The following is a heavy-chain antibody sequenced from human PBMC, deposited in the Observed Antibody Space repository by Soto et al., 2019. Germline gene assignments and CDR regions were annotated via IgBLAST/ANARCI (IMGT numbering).Heavy chain of an antibody. CDR3: AKTRYDFWSGYYASDDYYYMDV. CDR2: IITIIGIA. J-gene: IGHJ6*03. D-gene: IGHD3-3*01. V-gene: IGHV1-69*02. CDR1: GGTFSSYT. Sequence: EALVKVSCKGSGGTFSSYTMSCVRQAPGQGXEXXGRIITIIGIAKYAKKFQGRVTIKADKSKSKAYMEMSRMRSEEKDVYYCAKTRYDFWSGYYASDDYYYMDVWGKGTTVTVSS.